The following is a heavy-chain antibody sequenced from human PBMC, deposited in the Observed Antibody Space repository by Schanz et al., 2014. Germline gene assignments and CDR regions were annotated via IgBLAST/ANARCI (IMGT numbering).Heavy chain of an antibody. D-gene: IGHD5-18*01. V-gene: IGHV1-18*01. Sequence: QVQLVQSGAEVKKPGASVKVSCKASGYTFTSYGISWVRQAPGQGLEWMGWISPYNGNTNYAQKHQGRVTMTADTSTSTAYMELRSLRADDTALYYCTRGGYSYALSAFDIWGQGTMVTVSS. CDR3: TRGGYSYALSAFDI. J-gene: IGHJ3*02. CDR1: GYTFTSYG. CDR2: ISPYNGNT.